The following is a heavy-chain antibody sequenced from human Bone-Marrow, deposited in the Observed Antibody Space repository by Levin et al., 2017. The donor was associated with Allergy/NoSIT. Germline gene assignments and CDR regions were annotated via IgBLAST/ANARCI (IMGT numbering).Heavy chain of an antibody. J-gene: IGHJ3*01. CDR2: IYWNGDQ. CDR3: AHEVGADVFDV. CDR1: GFSLSSTGVA. D-gene: IGHD1-26*01. V-gene: IGHV2-5*01. Sequence: SGPTLVKPTQTLTLTCTFSGFSLSSTGVAVGWIRQPPGKALEWLALIYWNGDQRYSPSLKSRLTITKDTSKNQVVLTMTNMDPVDTATYYCAHEVGADVFDVWGQGTMVTVSS.